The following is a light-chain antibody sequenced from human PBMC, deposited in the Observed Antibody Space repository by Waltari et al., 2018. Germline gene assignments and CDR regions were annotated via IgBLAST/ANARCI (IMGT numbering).Light chain of an antibody. J-gene: IGLJ2*01. V-gene: IGLV3-1*01. CDR2: QDT. CDR3: QAWDSSTYHVV. Sequence: YEQKPGESPVVGLYQDTKRPSGIPERFSGSNLGNAATLTISGTQAMDEADYYCQAWDSSTYHVVFGGGTKLAVL.